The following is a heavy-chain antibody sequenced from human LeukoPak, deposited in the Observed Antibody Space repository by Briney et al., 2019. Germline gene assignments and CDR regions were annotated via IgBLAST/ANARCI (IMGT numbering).Heavy chain of an antibody. D-gene: IGHD4-17*01. CDR3: ARDLHDYGDSPLHYYYYGMDV. CDR1: GFTFSSYA. Sequence: GGSLRLSCAASGFTFSSYAMHWVRQAPGKGLEYVSAISSNGGSTYYANSVKGRFTISRDNSKNTLYLQMNSLRAEDTAVYYCARDLHDYGDSPLHYYYYGMDVWGQGTTVTVSS. J-gene: IGHJ6*02. CDR2: ISSNGGST. V-gene: IGHV3-64*01.